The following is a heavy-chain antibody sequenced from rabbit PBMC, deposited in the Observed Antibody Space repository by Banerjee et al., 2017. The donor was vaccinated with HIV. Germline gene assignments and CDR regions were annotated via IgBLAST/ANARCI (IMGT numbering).Heavy chain of an antibody. CDR3: TRDTYGGYAGYGYAFGL. J-gene: IGHJ4*01. D-gene: IGHD6-1*01. CDR1: GFSFSSSYW. V-gene: IGHV1S40*01. Sequence: QSLEESGGDLVKPGASLTLTCTASGFSFSSSYWICWVRQAPGKGLEWIACIYGNSGSTYYASWAKGRFTISKTSSTTVTLQMTSLTAADTATYFCTRDTYGGYAGYGYAFGLWGPGTLVTVS. CDR2: IYGNSGST.